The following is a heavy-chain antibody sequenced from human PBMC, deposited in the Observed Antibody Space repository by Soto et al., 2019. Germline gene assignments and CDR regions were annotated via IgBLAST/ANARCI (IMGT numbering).Heavy chain of an antibody. D-gene: IGHD2-15*01. CDR1: GGSSSGYY. CDR2: INHSGST. CDR3: ARVYWATPYYYYYMDV. Sequence: SEILSLTCAVYGGSSSGYYWSWIRQPPGKGLEWIGEINHSGSTNYNPSLKSRVTISVDTSKNQFSLKLSSVTAADTAVYYCARVYWATPYYYYYMDVWGKGTTVTVSS. V-gene: IGHV4-34*01. J-gene: IGHJ6*03.